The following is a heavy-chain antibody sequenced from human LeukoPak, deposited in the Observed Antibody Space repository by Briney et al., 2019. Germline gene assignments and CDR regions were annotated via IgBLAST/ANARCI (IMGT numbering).Heavy chain of an antibody. CDR3: TTDPYYYGSGGP. CDR2: ISYDGSNK. Sequence: GRSLRLSCAASGFTFSSYAMHWVRQAPGKGLEWVAVISYDGSNKYYADSVKGRFTISRDNSKNTLYLQMNSLRAEDTAVYYCTTDPYYYGSGGPWGQGTLVTVSS. J-gene: IGHJ5*02. D-gene: IGHD3-10*01. V-gene: IGHV3-30*04. CDR1: GFTFSSYA.